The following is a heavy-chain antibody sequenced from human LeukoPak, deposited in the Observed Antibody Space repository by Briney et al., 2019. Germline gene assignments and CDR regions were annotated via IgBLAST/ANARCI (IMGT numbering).Heavy chain of an antibody. V-gene: IGHV4-34*01. CDR2: INHSGST. J-gene: IGHJ6*03. CDR3: ARGPYGYLYYNYYYMDV. D-gene: IGHD5-18*01. CDR1: GGSFSGYY. Sequence: SETLSLTCAVYGGSFSGYYWSWIRQPPGKGLEWIGEINHSGSTNYNPSLKSRVTISVDTSKNQFSLKLSSVTAADTAVYYCARGPYGYLYYNYYYMDVWGKGTTVTVSS.